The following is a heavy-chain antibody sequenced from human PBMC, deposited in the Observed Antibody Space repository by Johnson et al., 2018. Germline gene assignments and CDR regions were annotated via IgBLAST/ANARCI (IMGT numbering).Heavy chain of an antibody. V-gene: IGHV3-13*01. J-gene: IGHJ6*02. CDR3: AREYCSRTSCDTPAAQKNGMDV. CDR1: GFTFSSYD. D-gene: IGHD2-2*02. CDR2: IGTAGDT. Sequence: VQLVESGGGLVQPGGSLRLSCAASGFTFSSYDMHWVRQATGKGLEWVSAIGTAGDTYYPGSVKGRFTISRENAKNSLYLQMNSLRAGDTAVYYWAREYCSRTSCDTPAAQKNGMDVWGQGTTVTVSS.